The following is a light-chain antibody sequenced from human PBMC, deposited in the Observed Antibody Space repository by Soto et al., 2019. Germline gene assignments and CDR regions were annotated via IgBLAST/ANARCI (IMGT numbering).Light chain of an antibody. CDR3: QQYNSYSVNA. CDR1: QSISGW. Sequence: DIQMTQSPSSLSPSVGDRVSITCRASQSISGWLAWYQQKPGKAPKLLIYDASSLESGVPSRFSGSGSGTEFSLTISRLQPDDFATYYCQQYNSYSVNALGQGTK. V-gene: IGKV1-5*01. J-gene: IGKJ2*01. CDR2: DAS.